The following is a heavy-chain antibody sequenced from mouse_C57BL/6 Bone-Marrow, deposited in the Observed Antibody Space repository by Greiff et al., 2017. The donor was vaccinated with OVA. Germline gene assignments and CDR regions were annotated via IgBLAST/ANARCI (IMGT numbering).Heavy chain of an antibody. CDR2: ISSGGSYT. J-gene: IGHJ4*01. CDR3: ARHGGAMDY. CDR1: GFTFSSYG. V-gene: IGHV5-6*01. Sequence: EVMLVESGGDLVKPGGSLKLSCAASGFTFSSYGMSLVRQTPDKRLEWVATISSGGSYTYYPASVKGRFTISRDNAKNTLYLQMSSLKSEDTAMYYCARHGGAMDYWGQGTSVTVSS.